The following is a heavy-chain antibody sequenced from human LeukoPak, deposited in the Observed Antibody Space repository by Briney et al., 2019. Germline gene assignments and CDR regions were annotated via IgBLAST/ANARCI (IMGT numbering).Heavy chain of an antibody. CDR3: AKDTKAAG. D-gene: IGHD6-13*01. CDR2: ISGSGCIT. V-gene: IGHV3-23*01. CDR1: GFTFSSYA. J-gene: IGHJ4*02. Sequence: GGSLRLSCAASGFTFSSYAMNWVRQAPGKGLEWVSGISGSGCITYYADSVKGRFTISRDNSKNTLYLQMNSLRAEDTAVYYCAKDTKAAGWGQGTLVTVSS.